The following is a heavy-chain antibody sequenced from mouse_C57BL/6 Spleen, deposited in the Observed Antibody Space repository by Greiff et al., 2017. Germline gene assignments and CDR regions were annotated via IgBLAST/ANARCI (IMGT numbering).Heavy chain of an antibody. CDR3: ARSPYYDYDGYYFDY. CDR1: GFTFTDYY. Sequence: EVKLVESGGGLVQPGGSLSLSCAASGFTFTDYYMSWVRQPPGKALEWLGFIRNKANGYTTEYSASVKGRFTISRDNSQSILYLQMNALRAEDSATYYCARSPYYDYDGYYFDYWGQGTTLTVSS. V-gene: IGHV7-3*01. J-gene: IGHJ2*01. D-gene: IGHD2-4*01. CDR2: IRNKANGYTT.